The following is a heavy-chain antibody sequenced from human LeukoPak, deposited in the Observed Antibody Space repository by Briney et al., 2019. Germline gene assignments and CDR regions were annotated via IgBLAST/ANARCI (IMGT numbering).Heavy chain of an antibody. CDR3: AAYDSAPKGAFDI. D-gene: IGHD3-16*01. CDR2: IYYSGST. V-gene: IGHV4-39*01. J-gene: IGHJ3*02. Sequence: ETLSLTCTVSGGSIISSSYYWGWIRQPPGKGLEWVGSIYYSGSTYYNPSLKSRVTISVDTSKNQFSLKLSSVTAADTAVYYCAAYDSAPKGAFDIWGQGTMVTVSS. CDR1: GGSIISSSYY.